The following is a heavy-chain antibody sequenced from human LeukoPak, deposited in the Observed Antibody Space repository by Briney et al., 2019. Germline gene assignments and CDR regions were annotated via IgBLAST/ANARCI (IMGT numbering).Heavy chain of an antibody. CDR3: AKDLAHGGNSDY. CDR2: ISGSGGST. J-gene: IGHJ4*02. V-gene: IGHV3-23*01. D-gene: IGHD2-21*02. Sequence: PGGSLRLSCAASGFTFSSYSMNWVRQAPGKGLEWVSAISGSGGSTYYADSVKGRFTISRDNSKNTLYLQMNSLRAEDTAVYYCAKDLAHGGNSDYWGQGTLVTVSS. CDR1: GFTFSSYS.